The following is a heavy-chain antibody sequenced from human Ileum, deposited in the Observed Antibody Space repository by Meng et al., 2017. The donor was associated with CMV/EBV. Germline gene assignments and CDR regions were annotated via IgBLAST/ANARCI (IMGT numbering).Heavy chain of an antibody. J-gene: IGHJ4*02. D-gene: IGHD3-10*01. V-gene: IGHV4-59*01. Sequence: QVQLQESDPGLVKPSETLSLTCVVSGGAISSYYWSWIRQAPGKGLEWIGYVYSTGSTNYSPSLRSRVTISVDTSRNQFSLRLSSVTAADTAVYYCARTGRFGSYYFDYWGQGTLVTVSS. CDR2: VYSTGST. CDR3: ARTGRFGSYYFDY. CDR1: GGAISSYY.